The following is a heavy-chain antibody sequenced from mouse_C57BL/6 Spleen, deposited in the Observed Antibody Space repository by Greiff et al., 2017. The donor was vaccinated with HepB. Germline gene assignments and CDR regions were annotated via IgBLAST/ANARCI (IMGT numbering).Heavy chain of an antibody. CDR3: ARLDYGSSYDAMDY. V-gene: IGHV1-69*01. CDR1: GYTFTSYW. CDR2: IDPSDSYT. J-gene: IGHJ4*01. Sequence: VQLQQSGAELVMPGASVKLSCKASGYTFTSYWMHWVKQRPGQGLEWIGEIDPSDSYTNYNQKFKGKSTLTVDKSSSTAYMQLSSLTSEDSAVYYCARLDYGSSYDAMDYWGQGTSVTVSS. D-gene: IGHD1-1*01.